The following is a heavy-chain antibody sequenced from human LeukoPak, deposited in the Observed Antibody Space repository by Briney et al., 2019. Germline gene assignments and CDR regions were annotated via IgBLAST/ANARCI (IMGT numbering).Heavy chain of an antibody. J-gene: IGHJ5*02. Sequence: SETLSLTCTVSGDSISSSSYYWGWIRQPPGKGLEWIGSLYYSRNTYYNPSLKSRVSISVDTSKNQFSLKLTSVTAADTAVYYCARQPAAYTWWFHPWGQGILVTVSS. CDR1: GDSISSSSYY. V-gene: IGHV4-39*01. CDR2: LYYSRNT. D-gene: IGHD6-25*01. CDR3: ARQPAAYTWWFHP.